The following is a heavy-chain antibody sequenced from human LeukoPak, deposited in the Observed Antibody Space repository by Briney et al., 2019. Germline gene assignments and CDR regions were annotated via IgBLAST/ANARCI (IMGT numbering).Heavy chain of an antibody. CDR2: ISDSGGST. D-gene: IGHD2-2*01. V-gene: IGHV3-23*01. CDR3: AKGGSTAWTAVDY. CDR1: GFIFNSCA. Sequence: GGSLRLSCAASGFIFNSCAMNWVRQAPGKGLEWVSSISDSGGSTYYADSVKGRSTISRDNSANTLYQQMNSLRADDMAVYYCAKGGSTAWTAVDYWGQGTLVTVSS. J-gene: IGHJ4*02.